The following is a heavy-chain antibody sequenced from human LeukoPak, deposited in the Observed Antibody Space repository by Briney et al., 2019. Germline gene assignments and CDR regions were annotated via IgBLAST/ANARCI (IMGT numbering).Heavy chain of an antibody. CDR3: ASTPYYYDSSGYWGGYFDY. D-gene: IGHD3-22*01. CDR1: GFTFSSYW. V-gene: IGHV3-7*01. Sequence: GGSLRLSCAASGFTFSSYWMSWVRQAPGKGLEWVANIKQDGSEKYYVDSVKGRFTISRDNAKNSLYLQMNSLRAEDTAVYYCASTPYYYDSSGYWGGYFDYWGQGTLVTVSS. J-gene: IGHJ4*02. CDR2: IKQDGSEK.